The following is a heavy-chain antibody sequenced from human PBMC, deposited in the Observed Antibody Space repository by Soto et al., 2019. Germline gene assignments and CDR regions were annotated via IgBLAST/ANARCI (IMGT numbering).Heavy chain of an antibody. Sequence: GGSLRLSCAASGFTFSSYAMHWVRQAPGKGLEWVAVISYDGSNKYYADSVKGRFTISRDNSKNTLYLHMNSLRAEDTAVYYCARDLERITIFGVVNQLYYYYYGMDVWGQGTTVTVSS. CDR3: ARDLERITIFGVVNQLYYYYYGMDV. J-gene: IGHJ6*02. V-gene: IGHV3-30-3*01. CDR1: GFTFSSYA. CDR2: ISYDGSNK. D-gene: IGHD3-3*01.